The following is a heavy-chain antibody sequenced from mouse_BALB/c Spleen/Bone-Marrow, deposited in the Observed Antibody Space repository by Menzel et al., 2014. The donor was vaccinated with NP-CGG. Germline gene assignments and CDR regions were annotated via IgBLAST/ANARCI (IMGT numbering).Heavy chain of an antibody. Sequence: VQLKQSGAELVKPGASVKLSCTASGFNIKDTYMHWVKQRPEQGLEWIGRIDPANGNAKYDPKFQGKATITADTSSDTAYLQLSSQTSEDTAVYYCARYRLGTYFDFWGQGTTLTVSS. J-gene: IGHJ2*01. CDR1: GFNIKDTY. V-gene: IGHV14-3*02. CDR2: IDPANGNA. CDR3: ARYRLGTYFDF. D-gene: IGHD2-14*01.